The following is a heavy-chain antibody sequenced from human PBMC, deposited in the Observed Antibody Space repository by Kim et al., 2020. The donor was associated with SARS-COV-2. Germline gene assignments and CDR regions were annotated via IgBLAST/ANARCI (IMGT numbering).Heavy chain of an antibody. Sequence: GGSLRLFCAASGFTFSSYAMHWVRQAPGKGLEWVAVISYDGSNKYYADSVKGRFTISRDNSKNTLYLQMNSLRAEDTAVYYCARDSRYSSGWYHAFDIWGQGTMLTVSS. D-gene: IGHD6-19*01. CDR2: ISYDGSNK. V-gene: IGHV3-30*04. CDR1: GFTFSSYA. J-gene: IGHJ3*02. CDR3: ARDSRYSSGWYHAFDI.